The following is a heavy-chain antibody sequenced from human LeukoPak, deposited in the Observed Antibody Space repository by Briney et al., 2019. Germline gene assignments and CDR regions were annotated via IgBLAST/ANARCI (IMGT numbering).Heavy chain of an antibody. V-gene: IGHV4-59*01. CDR1: GGSITGSY. D-gene: IGHD3-22*01. J-gene: IGHJ4*02. CDR3: ARSKVTYYYDAGGYYYFDY. Sequence: SETLSLTCTVSGGSITGSYWSWLRQSPGKGLEWIGYIYYSGTTNYSPSLRSRVTMSVDTSNKQFSLKLRSVTAAGTAVYYCARSKVTYYYDAGGYYYFDYWGQGALVTVSS. CDR2: IYYSGTT.